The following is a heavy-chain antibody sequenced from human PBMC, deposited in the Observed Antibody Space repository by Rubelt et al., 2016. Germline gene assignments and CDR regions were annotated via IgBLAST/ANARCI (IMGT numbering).Heavy chain of an antibody. J-gene: IGHJ4*02. Sequence: QVQLQESGPGLVEPSETLSLTCTVSGSSISTGYYWGWIRQPPGKGLEWIGNMYHSGSTHYNPSLKSRVTISVDTSKNQLSLKLSVGAAADTAVDYGARDLGRSGYASWSDYWGRGTLVTVSS. D-gene: IGHD5-12*01. CDR3: ARDLGRSGYASWSDY. CDR1: GSSISTGYY. V-gene: IGHV4-38-2*02. CDR2: MYHSGST.